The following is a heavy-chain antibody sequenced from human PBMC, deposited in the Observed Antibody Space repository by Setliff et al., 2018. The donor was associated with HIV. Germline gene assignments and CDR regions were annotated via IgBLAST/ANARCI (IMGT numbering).Heavy chain of an antibody. V-gene: IGHV4-61*05. CDR3: AREKGRYFGWSHTRDAFDI. Sequence: PAETLSLTCTVPGGSINRSNYYWGWMRQPPGQGLEWIGDIYYIGMTNYNPSLQRRVTISLNTSKNQFSLNLSSVTAADTAVYYCAREKGRYFGWSHTRDAFDIWGQGTMVTVSS. CDR2: IYYIGMT. D-gene: IGHD3-9*01. J-gene: IGHJ3*02. CDR1: GGSINRSNYY.